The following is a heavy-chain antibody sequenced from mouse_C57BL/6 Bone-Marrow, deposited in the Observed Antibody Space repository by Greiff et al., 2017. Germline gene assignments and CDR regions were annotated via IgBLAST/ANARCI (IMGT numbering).Heavy chain of an antibody. CDR2: ISNLAYSI. J-gene: IGHJ1*03. V-gene: IGHV5-15*01. Sequence: EVMLVESGGGLVQPGGSLKLSCAASGFTFSDYGMAWVRQAPRKGPEWVAFISNLAYSIYYADTVTGRFTITRENAKNTLYLEMSSLRSEDTAMYYCARPAYYSNWYFDVWGTGTTVTVSS. CDR3: ARPAYYSNWYFDV. CDR1: GFTFSDYG. D-gene: IGHD2-5*01.